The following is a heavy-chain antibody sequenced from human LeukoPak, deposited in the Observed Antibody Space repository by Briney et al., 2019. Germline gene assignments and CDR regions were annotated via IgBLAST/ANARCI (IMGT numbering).Heavy chain of an antibody. J-gene: IGHJ6*02. CDR3: TRQRSTFTDYYGMDV. CDR2: TYYRSKWNN. Sequence: SQTLSLTCAISGDTVSSNTAAWNWIRQSPSRGLEWLGRTYYRSKWNNDYAVSVQNRITINPDTSKNQFSLQLKSATPEDTAVYYCTRQRSTFTDYYGMDVWGQGTTVTVSS. CDR1: GDTVSSNTAA. V-gene: IGHV6-1*01. D-gene: IGHD6-6*01.